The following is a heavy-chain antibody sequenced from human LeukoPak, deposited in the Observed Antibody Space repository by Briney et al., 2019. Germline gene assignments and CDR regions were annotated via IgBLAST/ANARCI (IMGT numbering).Heavy chain of an antibody. D-gene: IGHD3-22*01. CDR2: IRSKANNYAT. CDR1: GFTFSGSA. J-gene: IGHJ3*02. CDR3: TRPSDRSGYYGDAFDI. V-gene: IGHV3-73*01. Sequence: PAGSLRLSCAASGFTFSGSAMHWVRQAPGKGLEWVGRIRSKANNYATAYVASVKGRFTISRDDSKNTAYLQMNSLKTEDTAVYYCTRPSDRSGYYGDAFDIWGQGTMVTVSS.